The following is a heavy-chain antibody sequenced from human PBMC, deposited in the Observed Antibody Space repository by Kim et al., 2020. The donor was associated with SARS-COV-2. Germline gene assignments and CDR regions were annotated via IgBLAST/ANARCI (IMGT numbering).Heavy chain of an antibody. Sequence: SETLSLTCTVSGGSISSSSYYWGWIRQPPGKGLEWIGSIYYSGSTYYNPSLKSRVTISVDTSKNQFSLKLSSVTAADTAVYYCARHRSGGTLNWFDPWGQGTLVTVSS. CDR1: GGSISSSSYY. D-gene: IGHD2-15*01. J-gene: IGHJ5*02. V-gene: IGHV4-39*01. CDR2: IYYSGST. CDR3: ARHRSGGTLNWFDP.